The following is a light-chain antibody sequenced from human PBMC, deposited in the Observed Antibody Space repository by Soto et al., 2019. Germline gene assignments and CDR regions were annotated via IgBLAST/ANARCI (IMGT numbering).Light chain of an antibody. CDR2: KAS. CDR3: HQFSFSHT. Sequence: DIQMTQSPSTLSASVGDRVTITCRASQRISHWLAWYQQKPGKAPKLLIYKASTLESGVPSRFSGTGSGTEFTLTSSSLQPDDFATYYCHQFSFSHTFGGGTKVEIK. V-gene: IGKV1-5*03. J-gene: IGKJ4*01. CDR1: QRISHW.